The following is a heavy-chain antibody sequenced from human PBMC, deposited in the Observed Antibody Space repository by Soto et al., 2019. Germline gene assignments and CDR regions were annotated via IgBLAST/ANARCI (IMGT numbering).Heavy chain of an antibody. CDR1: GFTFSSYS. V-gene: IGHV3-21*01. CDR2: ISSSSSYI. Sequence: EVPLVESGGGLVKPGGSLRLSCAASGFTFSSYSMNWVRQAPGKGLEWVSSISSSSSYIYYADSVKGRFTISRDNAKNSLYLQMNSLRAEDTAVYYCARPPYYYDSSGYLGYWGQGTLVTVSS. J-gene: IGHJ4*02. D-gene: IGHD3-22*01. CDR3: ARPPYYYDSSGYLGY.